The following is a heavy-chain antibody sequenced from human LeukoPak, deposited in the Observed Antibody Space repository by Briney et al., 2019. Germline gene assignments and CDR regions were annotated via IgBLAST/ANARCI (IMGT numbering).Heavy chain of an antibody. CDR2: IYYSGST. V-gene: IGHV4-59*08. D-gene: IGHD5-18*01. CDR1: GGSISNYN. Sequence: SETLSLTCTVSGGSISNYNWNWIRQPPGKGLEWIGNIYYSGSTNYNPSLKSRVIISEDTSKNQFSLKLSSVTAADTAVYYCARSRGYSYGTTFLDYWGQGTLVTVSS. J-gene: IGHJ4*02. CDR3: ARSRGYSYGTTFLDY.